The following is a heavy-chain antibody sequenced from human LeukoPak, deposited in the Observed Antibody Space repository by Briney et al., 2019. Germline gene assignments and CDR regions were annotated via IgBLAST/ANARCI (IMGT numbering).Heavy chain of an antibody. V-gene: IGHV4-59*01. CDR3: ARERYYSDISAFYFDY. D-gene: IGHD3-22*01. CDR1: GDSISSSY. CDR2: IYYSGST. J-gene: IGHJ4*02. Sequence: SETLSLTCTVSGDSISSSYWSWIRQPPGKGLEWIGHIYYSGSTNYNPSLKSRVTISIDTSKNQFSLKLSSVTAADTAVYYCARERYYSDISAFYFDYWGQGTLVTVSS.